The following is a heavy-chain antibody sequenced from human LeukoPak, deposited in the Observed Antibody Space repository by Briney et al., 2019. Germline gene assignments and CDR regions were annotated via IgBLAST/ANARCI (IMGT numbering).Heavy chain of an antibody. D-gene: IGHD3-10*01. Sequence: PSETLSLTCTVSGGSISSSSYYWSWIRQPAGKGLEWIGRIYTSGSTNYNPSLKSRVTMSVDTSKNQFSLKLSSVTAADTAVYYCARQRSVLLWFGELSPGYFDYWGQGTLVTVSS. V-gene: IGHV4-61*02. CDR1: GGSISSSSYY. J-gene: IGHJ4*02. CDR2: IYTSGST. CDR3: ARQRSVLLWFGELSPGYFDY.